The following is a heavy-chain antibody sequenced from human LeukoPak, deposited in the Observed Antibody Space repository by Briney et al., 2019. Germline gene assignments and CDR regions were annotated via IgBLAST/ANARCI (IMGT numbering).Heavy chain of an antibody. V-gene: IGHV3-23*01. D-gene: IGHD3-22*01. CDR3: AKRGYEDSSGHYRLDY. CDR1: GFIFSNCD. Sequence: PGGSLRLSCAASGFIFSNCDMTWVRQAPGKGLEWVSAITGSGGRTHYADSVKGRFTISRDNSKNTLYLQMNSLRADDTAVYYCAKRGYEDSSGHYRLDYWGQGTLVTVSS. CDR2: ITGSGGRT. J-gene: IGHJ4*02.